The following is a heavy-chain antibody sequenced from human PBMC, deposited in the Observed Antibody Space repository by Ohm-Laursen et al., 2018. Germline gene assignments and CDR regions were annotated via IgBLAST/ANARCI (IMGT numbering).Heavy chain of an antibody. CDR2: IYSSGST. Sequence: GTLSLTCTVPGGSISSYYWSWIRQPAGKGLEWIGRIYSSGSTNYNPSLKSRVTMSVDTSKNQFSLRMTSVTAADTAVYYCARDLPYYESSGYGAFDMWGQGTMVTVSS. D-gene: IGHD3-22*01. J-gene: IGHJ3*02. CDR3: ARDLPYYESSGYGAFDM. V-gene: IGHV4-4*07. CDR1: GGSISSYY.